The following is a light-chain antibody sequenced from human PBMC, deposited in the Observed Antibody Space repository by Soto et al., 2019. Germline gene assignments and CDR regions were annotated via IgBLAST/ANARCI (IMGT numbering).Light chain of an antibody. J-gene: IGLJ2*01. CDR3: SSYTRGTTLEV. V-gene: IGLV2-14*01. CDR2: DVS. CDR1: SSDIGGYNL. Sequence: QSALTQPASVSGSPGQSITISCTGTSSDIGGYNLVSWFQQHPGKAPKLMIYDVSNRPSGVSNRFSGSKSGNTASLTISGLQAEDEADYYCSSYTRGTTLEVFGGGTKVTVL.